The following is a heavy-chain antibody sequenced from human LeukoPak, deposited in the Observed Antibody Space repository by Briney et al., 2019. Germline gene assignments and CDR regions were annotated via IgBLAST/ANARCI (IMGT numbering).Heavy chain of an antibody. CDR3: ARYSLSFSSSWHYYFDY. D-gene: IGHD6-13*01. J-gene: IGHJ4*02. CDR1: GGTFSSYA. Sequence: PVKVSCKASGGTFSSYAISWVRQAPGQGLEWMGRITPILGIVKYAQKFQGRVTITADKSTSTAYMGLSSLRSDDTAVYYCARYSLSFSSSWHYYFDYWGQGTLVTVSS. V-gene: IGHV1-69*04. CDR2: ITPILGIV.